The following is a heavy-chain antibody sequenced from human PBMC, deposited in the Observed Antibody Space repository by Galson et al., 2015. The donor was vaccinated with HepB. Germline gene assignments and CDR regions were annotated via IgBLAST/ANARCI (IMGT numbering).Heavy chain of an antibody. CDR1: GDSVSSNSAA. V-gene: IGHV6-1*01. J-gene: IGHJ6*03. CDR3: ARDNTSPGVFYDFWSGYYRAEYYYMDV. D-gene: IGHD3-3*01. CDR2: TYYRSKWYN. Sequence: CAISGDSVSSNSAAWNWIRQSPSRGLEWLGRTYYRSKWYNDYAVSVKSRITINPDTSKNQFSLQLNSVTPEDTAVYYCARDNTSPGVFYDFWSGYYRAEYYYMDVWGKGTTVTVSS.